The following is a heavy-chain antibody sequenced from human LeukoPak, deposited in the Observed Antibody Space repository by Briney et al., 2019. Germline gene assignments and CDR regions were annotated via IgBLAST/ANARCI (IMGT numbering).Heavy chain of an antibody. V-gene: IGHV1-24*01. CDR3: ATDSGVGATRTFDY. CDR1: GYTLTELS. D-gene: IGHD1-26*01. CDR2: FDPEDGET. Sequence: ASVKVSCKVSGYTLTELSMHWVRQAPGKGLEWMGGFDPEDGETIYAQKFQGRVTMTEDTSTDTAYMELSSLRPEDTAVYYCATDSGVGATRTFDYWGQGTLVTVSS. J-gene: IGHJ4*02.